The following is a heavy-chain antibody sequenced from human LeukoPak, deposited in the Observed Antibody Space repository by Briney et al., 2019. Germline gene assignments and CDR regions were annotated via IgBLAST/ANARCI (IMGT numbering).Heavy chain of an antibody. Sequence: GESLKISCKGSGYSFPTYWIAWVRQMPGKGLEWMGIIYPDESNIRYSPSFQGQVIISADKSISTAYLQWSSLKASDTAMYYCARPPSRGYSSSFEYWGQGTLVTVSS. CDR3: ARPPSRGYSSSFEY. CDR2: IYPDESNI. D-gene: IGHD2-2*03. CDR1: GYSFPTYW. V-gene: IGHV5-51*01. J-gene: IGHJ4*02.